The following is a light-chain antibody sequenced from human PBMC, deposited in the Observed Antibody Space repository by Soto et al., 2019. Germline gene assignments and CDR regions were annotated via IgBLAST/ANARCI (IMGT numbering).Light chain of an antibody. CDR3: QQRSNWPPYT. CDR2: DAS. CDR1: QSVSSY. J-gene: IGKJ2*01. V-gene: IGKV3-11*01. Sequence: EIGLTQSPATLSLSPGERATLPCRASQSVSSYLAWYQQKPGQAPRLLIYDASNRATGIPARFSGSGSGTDFTLTISSLEPEDFAVYYCQQRSNWPPYTFGQGTKLEIK.